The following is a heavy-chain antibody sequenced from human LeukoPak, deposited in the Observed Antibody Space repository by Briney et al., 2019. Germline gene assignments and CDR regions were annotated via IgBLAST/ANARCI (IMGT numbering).Heavy chain of an antibody. CDR2: INPNSGGT. Sequence: ASVKVSCKASGYIFTGYYMHWVRQAPGQGLEWMGWINPNSGGTNYAQKFQGRVTMTRDTSISTAYMELSRLRSDDTAVYYCARGYCTGGVRYDAFNIWGQGTMVTVSS. CDR3: ARGYCTGGVRYDAFNI. D-gene: IGHD2-8*02. V-gene: IGHV1-2*02. CDR1: GYIFTGYY. J-gene: IGHJ3*02.